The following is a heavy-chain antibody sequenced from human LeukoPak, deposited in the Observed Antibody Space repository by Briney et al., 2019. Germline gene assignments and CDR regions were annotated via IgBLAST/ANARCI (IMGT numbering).Heavy chain of an antibody. CDR2: ISSSSSYI. D-gene: IGHD3-22*01. CDR1: GFTFSSYS. J-gene: IGHJ4*02. Sequence: GGSLRLSCAASGFTFSSYSMNWVRQAPGKGLEWVSSISSSSSYIYYADSVKGRFTISRDNAKNSLYLQMDSLTAEDTAVYYCARVLHKRNYDSSDYYGYWGQGTLVTVSS. V-gene: IGHV3-21*01. CDR3: ARVLHKRNYDSSDYYGY.